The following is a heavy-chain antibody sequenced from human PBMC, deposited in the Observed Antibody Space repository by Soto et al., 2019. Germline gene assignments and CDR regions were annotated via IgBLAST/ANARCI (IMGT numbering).Heavy chain of an antibody. J-gene: IGHJ6*02. CDR2: IKSKTDGGTT. CDR3: TADKDIVVVVAAIPYYYYGMDV. D-gene: IGHD2-15*01. Sequence: GGSPRLSCAASGFTFSNAWMSWVRQAPGKGLEWVGRIKSKTDGGTTDYAAPVKGRFTISRDDSKNTLYLQMNSLKTEDTAVYYCTADKDIVVVVAAIPYYYYGMDVWGQGTTVTVSS. V-gene: IGHV3-15*01. CDR1: GFTFSNAW.